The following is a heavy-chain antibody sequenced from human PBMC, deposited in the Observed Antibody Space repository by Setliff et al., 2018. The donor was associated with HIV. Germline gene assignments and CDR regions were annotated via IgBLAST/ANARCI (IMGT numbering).Heavy chain of an antibody. Sequence: SVKVSCKASGGTFSSYAVSWVRQAPGQGLEWMGGIIPILGIANYAQNFRGRITISADKSTDTAYMELSTLRFEDTAVYYCATEEGTTVHRIGFWGQGTLVTVSS. D-gene: IGHD4-17*01. CDR2: IIPILGIA. CDR3: ATEEGTTVHRIGF. CDR1: GGTFSSYA. V-gene: IGHV1-69*10. J-gene: IGHJ4*02.